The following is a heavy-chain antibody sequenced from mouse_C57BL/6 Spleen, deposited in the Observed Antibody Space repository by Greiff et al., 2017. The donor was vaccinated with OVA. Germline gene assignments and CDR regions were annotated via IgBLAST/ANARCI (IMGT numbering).Heavy chain of an antibody. Sequence: EVQLVESGGGLVKPGGSLKLSCAASGFTFSDYGMHWVRQAPEKVLEWVAYISSGSSTIYYADTVKGRFTISRDNAKNTLFLQMTSLRSEDTAMYYCARFYGNYVSWFAYWGQGTLVTVSA. CDR1: GFTFSDYG. J-gene: IGHJ3*01. V-gene: IGHV5-17*01. CDR2: ISSGSSTI. CDR3: ARFYGNYVSWFAY. D-gene: IGHD2-1*01.